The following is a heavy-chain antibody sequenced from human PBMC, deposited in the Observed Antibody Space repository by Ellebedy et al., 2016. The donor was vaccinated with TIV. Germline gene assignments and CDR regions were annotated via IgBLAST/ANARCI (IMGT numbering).Heavy chain of an antibody. V-gene: IGHV3-30-3*01. CDR2: ISYDGSNK. J-gene: IGHJ3*02. Sequence: LSLTCXASGFAFSSYAIHWVRQAPGKGLEWVAVISYDGSNKYYTDSVKGRFTISRDNSKNTVYLQMNSLRAEDTAVYYCARRYVEMAPPSQDAFDIWGQGTMVTVSS. D-gene: IGHD5-24*01. CDR1: GFAFSSYA. CDR3: ARRYVEMAPPSQDAFDI.